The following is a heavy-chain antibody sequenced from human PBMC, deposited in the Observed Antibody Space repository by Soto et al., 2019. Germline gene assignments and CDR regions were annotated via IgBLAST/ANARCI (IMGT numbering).Heavy chain of an antibody. CDR2: IWYDGSNK. J-gene: IGHJ3*02. Sequence: GGSLRLSCATSGFTFSSYGMHWVRQAPGKGLEWVAVIWYDGSNKYYADSVKGRFTISRDNSKNTLYLQMNSLRAEDTAVYYCARALAGWGSDAFDIWGQGTMVTVSS. D-gene: IGHD6-19*01. CDR3: ARALAGWGSDAFDI. V-gene: IGHV3-33*01. CDR1: GFTFSSYG.